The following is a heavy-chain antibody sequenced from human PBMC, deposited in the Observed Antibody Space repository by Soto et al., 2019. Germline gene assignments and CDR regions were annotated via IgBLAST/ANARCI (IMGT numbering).Heavy chain of an antibody. J-gene: IGHJ6*02. CDR3: AREYSSSWYPSGYYYGMDV. Sequence: QVQLVQSGAEVKKPGASVKVSCKASGYTFASYGISWVRQAPGQGLEWMGWISAHNGNTNYAQKLQGRVTMTTDTSTSTAYMELRSLRSDDTAVYYCAREYSSSWYPSGYYYGMDVWGQGTTVTVSS. V-gene: IGHV1-18*01. CDR2: ISAHNGNT. D-gene: IGHD6-13*01. CDR1: GYTFASYG.